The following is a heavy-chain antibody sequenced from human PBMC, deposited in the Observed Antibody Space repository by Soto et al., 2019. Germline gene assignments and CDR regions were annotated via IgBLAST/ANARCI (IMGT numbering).Heavy chain of an antibody. CDR3: AKDLYGGNSFLYYGMDV. D-gene: IGHD4-17*01. J-gene: IGHJ6*02. CDR2: ISGSGGST. Sequence: LRLSCAASGFTFSSYAMSWVRQAPGKGLEWVSAISGSGGSTYYADSVKGRFTISRDNSKNTLYLQMNSLRAEDTAVYYCAKDLYGGNSFLYYGMDVWGQGTTVTVSS. V-gene: IGHV3-23*01. CDR1: GFTFSSYA.